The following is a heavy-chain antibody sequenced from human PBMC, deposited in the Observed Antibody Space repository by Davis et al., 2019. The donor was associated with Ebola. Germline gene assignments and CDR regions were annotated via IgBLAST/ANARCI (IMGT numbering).Heavy chain of an antibody. V-gene: IGHV3-48*02. CDR2: ISSSSSTI. J-gene: IGHJ4*02. Sequence: GGSLRLSCAASGFTFSSYSMNWVRQAPGKGLEWVSYISSSSSTIYYADSVKGRFTISRDNAKNSPYLQMNSLRDEDTAVYYCARVAYGDYNDYWGQGTLVTVSS. D-gene: IGHD4-17*01. CDR1: GFTFSSYS. CDR3: ARVAYGDYNDY.